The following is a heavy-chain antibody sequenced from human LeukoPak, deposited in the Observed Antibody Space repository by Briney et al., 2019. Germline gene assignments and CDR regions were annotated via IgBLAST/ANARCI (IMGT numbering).Heavy chain of an antibody. CDR1: GYTFTDYY. J-gene: IGHJ3*02. V-gene: IGHV1-2*02. D-gene: IGHD5-18*01. CDR3: ARRAREYSHDAFDI. Sequence: ALVKVSCKASGYTFTDYYMHWVRQAPGQGLEWMGWINPNSRGTDSAQKFQGRFSMTRDTSISTAYMELSRLRSDDTAVYYCARRAREYSHDAFDIWGQGTMVTVSS. CDR2: INPNSRGT.